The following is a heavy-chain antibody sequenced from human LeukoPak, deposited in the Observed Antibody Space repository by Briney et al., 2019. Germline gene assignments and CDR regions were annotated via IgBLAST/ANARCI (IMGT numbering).Heavy chain of an antibody. CDR1: GFTFSSYA. Sequence: GGSLRLSCAASGFTFSSYAMSWVRQAPGKGLEWVSVISGSGGSTYYADSVKGRFTISRDNSKNTLYLQMNSLRAEDTAVYYCAKSSHYDFLPDAFDIWGQGTVVTVSS. J-gene: IGHJ3*02. D-gene: IGHD3-3*01. CDR2: ISGSGGST. V-gene: IGHV3-23*01. CDR3: AKSSHYDFLPDAFDI.